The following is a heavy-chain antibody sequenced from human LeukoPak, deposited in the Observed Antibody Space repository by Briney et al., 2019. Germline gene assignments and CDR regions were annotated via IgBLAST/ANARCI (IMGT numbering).Heavy chain of an antibody. Sequence: SETLSLTCTVSGGSISSGDYYWSWIRQPPGKGLEWIGYIYYSGSTCYNPSLKSRVTISVDTSKNQFSLKLSSVTAADTAVYYCARGDFWSGGYYYYYMDVWGKGTTVTVSS. CDR2: IYYSGST. J-gene: IGHJ6*03. CDR3: ARGDFWSGGYYYYYMDV. D-gene: IGHD3-3*01. V-gene: IGHV4-30-4*08. CDR1: GGSISSGDYY.